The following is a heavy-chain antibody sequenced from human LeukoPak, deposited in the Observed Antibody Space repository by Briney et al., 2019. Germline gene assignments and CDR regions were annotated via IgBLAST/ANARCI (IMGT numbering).Heavy chain of an antibody. CDR2: IYYSGGT. J-gene: IGHJ6*02. D-gene: IGHD3-10*01. Sequence: SETLSLTCTVSGGSISNYYWSWIRHPPGKGLEYIGYIYYSGGTNYNPSLKSRVTMSVDTSKNQFSLKLSSVTAADTAVYYCARHTPIPLVRGGFYFIMDVWGQGTTVTVS. CDR3: ARHTPIPLVRGGFYFIMDV. CDR1: GGSISNYY. V-gene: IGHV4-59*08.